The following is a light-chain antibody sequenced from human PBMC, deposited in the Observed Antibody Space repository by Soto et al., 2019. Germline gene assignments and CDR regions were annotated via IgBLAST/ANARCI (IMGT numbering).Light chain of an antibody. V-gene: IGLV1-40*01. CDR1: SSNIGDDYD. J-gene: IGLJ2*01. CDR3: QSYDSSLSAVV. CDR2: INT. Sequence: QSVLTQPPSVSGAPGQRVTISCTGSSSNIGDDYDVHWYQQLPGTGPKLLIYINTNRPSGVPDRFSGPKSGTSASLAITGLQAEDEADYYCQSYDSSLSAVVFGGGTKLTVL.